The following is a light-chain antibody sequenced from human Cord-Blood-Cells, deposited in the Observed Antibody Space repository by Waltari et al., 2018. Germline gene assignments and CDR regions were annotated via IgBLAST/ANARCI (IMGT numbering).Light chain of an antibody. Sequence: NFMLTQPHPLSESPRKPVTISCTPTSSSLASKYLQSYQQRPGRSPTTVIYVDNQRPSGVPDRFSGSIDSASNSASLTISGLKTEDEADYYCQSYDSSNQVFGGGTKLTVL. CDR2: VDN. CDR3: QSYDSSNQV. J-gene: IGLJ3*02. V-gene: IGLV6-57*01. CDR1: SSSLASKY.